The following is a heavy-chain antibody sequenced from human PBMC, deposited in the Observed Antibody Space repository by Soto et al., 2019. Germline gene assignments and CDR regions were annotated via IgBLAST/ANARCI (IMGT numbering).Heavy chain of an antibody. CDR2: IKSNTDGGTT. J-gene: IGHJ4*02. CDR1: GVTLTNVW. Sequence: GGSLRLSCAVSGVTLTNVWMNWVRQAPGKGPEWVGRIKSNTDGGTTDYAAPVKGRFTVSRDDSKNTLYLEMNSLKTEDTAIYYCTTLTMIIVHLDYWGQGTLVTVS. V-gene: IGHV3-15*07. D-gene: IGHD3-22*01. CDR3: TTLTMIIVHLDY.